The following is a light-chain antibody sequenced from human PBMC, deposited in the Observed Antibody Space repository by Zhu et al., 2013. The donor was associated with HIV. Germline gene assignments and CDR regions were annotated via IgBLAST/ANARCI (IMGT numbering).Light chain of an antibody. Sequence: SYVLTQAPSEPVAPGKTARITCGGDNIGSKSVHWYQQKPGQAPVVVIFDDVARPSGISERFSGSNSGNTATLTISRVEAGDEADYYCQVWDSSSDHPVFGGGTKLTVL. CDR1: NIGSKS. CDR3: QVWDSSSDHPV. J-gene: IGLJ2*01. V-gene: IGLV3-21*04. CDR2: DDV.